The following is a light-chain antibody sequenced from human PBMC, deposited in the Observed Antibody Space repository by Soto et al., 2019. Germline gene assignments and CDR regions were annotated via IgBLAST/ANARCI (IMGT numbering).Light chain of an antibody. J-gene: IGKJ2*01. CDR1: QSVGSY. CDR3: QQRSDWPPYT. V-gene: IGKV3-11*01. Sequence: EIVLTQSPATLSVSPGDSATLSCRASQSVGSYLAWYQQKPGQAPRLLIYDASNRATGVPARFSGSGSETDFTLTSSSLEPEDFALYYCQQRSDWPPYTFGQGTKLELE. CDR2: DAS.